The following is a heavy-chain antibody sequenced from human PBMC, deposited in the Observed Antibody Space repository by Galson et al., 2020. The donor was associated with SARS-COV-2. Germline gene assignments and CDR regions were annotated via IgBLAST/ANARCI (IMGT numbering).Heavy chain of an antibody. J-gene: IGHJ2*01. CDR3: ARKTAIDSWYFDL. V-gene: IGHV4-59*01. CDR2: IYYSGST. CDR1: GGSISSYY. Sequence: SQTLSLTCTVSGGSISSYYWSWIRQPPGKGLEWIGYIYYSGSTNYNPSLKSRVTISVDTSKNQFSLKLSSVTAADTAVYYCARKTAIDSWYFDLWGRGTLVTVSS. D-gene: IGHD2-21*02.